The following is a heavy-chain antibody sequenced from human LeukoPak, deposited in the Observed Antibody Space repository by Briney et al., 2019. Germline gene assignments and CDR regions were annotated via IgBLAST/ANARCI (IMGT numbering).Heavy chain of an antibody. Sequence: GGSLRLSCSASGFIFGSYSMNWVRQAPGKGLQWVSYISGGSTNVLYADSVKGRFTISRDNAENSLYLQMNSLRAEDTAVYYCARDGVQGATPLYFGFRSQGALFTASS. V-gene: IGHV3-48*01. D-gene: IGHD2-15*01. J-gene: IGHJ4*03. CDR2: ISGGSTNV. CDR1: GFIFGSYS. CDR3: ARDGVQGATPLYFGF.